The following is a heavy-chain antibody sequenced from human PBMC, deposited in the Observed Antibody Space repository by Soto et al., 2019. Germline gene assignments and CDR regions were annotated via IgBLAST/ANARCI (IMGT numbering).Heavy chain of an antibody. CDR3: ARYALVVDRVIYYYYGMDV. J-gene: IGHJ6*02. D-gene: IGHD2-15*01. Sequence: QVQLVQSGAEVKKPGASVKVSCKASGYTFTSYGISWVRQAPGQGLEWMGWISAYNGNTNYAQKLQGRVTMTTDTSTSTAYMEMGSLRSDDTAGYYCARYALVVDRVIYYYYGMDVWGQGTTVTVSS. V-gene: IGHV1-18*01. CDR1: GYTFTSYG. CDR2: ISAYNGNT.